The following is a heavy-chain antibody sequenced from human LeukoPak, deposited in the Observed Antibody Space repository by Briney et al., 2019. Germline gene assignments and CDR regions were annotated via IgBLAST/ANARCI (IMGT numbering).Heavy chain of an antibody. CDR2: IGGDSVAT. J-gene: IGHJ5*02. D-gene: IGHD1-26*01. CDR1: GFTFDDYA. CDR3: AKYYLVGANRWFDP. Sequence: GGSLRLSCAASGFTFDDYAMTWVRQAPGKGLEWVSVIGGDSVATYYSDSVKGRFTISRDNSKNTLYLQMNNLRAEDTAVYYCAKYYLVGANRWFDPWGQGTLVTVSS. V-gene: IGHV3-23*01.